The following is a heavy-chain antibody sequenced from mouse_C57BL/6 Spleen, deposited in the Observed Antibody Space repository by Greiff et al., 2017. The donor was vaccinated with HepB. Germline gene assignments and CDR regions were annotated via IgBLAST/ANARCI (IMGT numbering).Heavy chain of an antibody. CDR2: ISDGGSYT. V-gene: IGHV5-4*01. D-gene: IGHD1-1*01. CDR3: ARDGGSSPYYFDY. J-gene: IGHJ2*01. CDR1: GFTFSSYA. Sequence: EVKLVESGGGLVKPGGSLKLSCAASGFTFSSYAMSWVRQTPEKRLEWVATISDGGSYTYYPDNVKGRFTISRDNAKNNLYLQMSHLKSEDTAMYYCARDGGSSPYYFDYWGQGTTLTVSS.